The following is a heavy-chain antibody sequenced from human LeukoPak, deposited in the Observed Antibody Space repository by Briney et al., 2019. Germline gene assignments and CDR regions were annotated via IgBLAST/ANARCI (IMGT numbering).Heavy chain of an antibody. CDR3: ARESGGTGH. CDR1: GGSLSGYY. D-gene: IGHD3/OR15-3a*01. CDR2: INHSGSL. Sequence: SETLSLTCAVSGGSLSGYYWSWIRQPPGKGLEWIGEINHSGSLNYNASLKSRVSISAYTSKNQFSLKLTSVTASDTAVYYCARESGGTGHWGQGTLVTVSS. J-gene: IGHJ4*02. V-gene: IGHV4-34*01.